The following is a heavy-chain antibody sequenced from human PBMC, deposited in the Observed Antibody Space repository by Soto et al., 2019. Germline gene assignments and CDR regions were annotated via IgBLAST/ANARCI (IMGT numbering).Heavy chain of an antibody. J-gene: IGHJ4*02. Sequence: SETLSLTCTVSGGSISSSSYYWGWIRQPPGKGLEGIGSIYYSGSTYYNPSLKSRVTISVDTSKNQFSLKLSSVTAADTAVYYCARRTMVRGFDYGGQGTLVTVSS. D-gene: IGHD3-10*01. CDR2: IYYSGST. CDR1: GGSISSSSYY. CDR3: ARRTMVRGFDY. V-gene: IGHV4-39*01.